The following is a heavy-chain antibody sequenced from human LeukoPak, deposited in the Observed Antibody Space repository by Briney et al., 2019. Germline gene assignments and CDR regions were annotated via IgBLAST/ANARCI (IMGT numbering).Heavy chain of an antibody. CDR2: ISGSGGST. D-gene: IGHD4-23*01. CDR1: GFTFSSYA. Sequence: GGSLRLSCAASGFTFSSYAMSWVRQAPGKGLEWVSAISGSGGSTYYADSVKGRFTISRDNSKNTLYLQMNSLRAEDAAVYYCAKAGVVNHYYYMDVWGKGTTVTVSS. J-gene: IGHJ6*03. V-gene: IGHV3-23*01. CDR3: AKAGVVNHYYYMDV.